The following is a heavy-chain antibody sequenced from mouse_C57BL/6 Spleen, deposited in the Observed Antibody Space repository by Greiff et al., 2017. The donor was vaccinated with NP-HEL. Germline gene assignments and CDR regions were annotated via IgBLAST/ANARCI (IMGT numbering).Heavy chain of an antibody. CDR2: IYPGDGDT. CDR3: ARSGHYYGSDYFDY. V-gene: IGHV1-82*01. Sequence: QVQLQQSGPELVKPGASVKISCKASGYAFSSSWMNWVKQRPGKGLEWIGRIYPGDGDTNYNGKFKGKATLTADQSSSTAYMQLSSLTSEDSAVYFCARSGHYYGSDYFDYWGQGTTLTVSS. J-gene: IGHJ2*01. CDR1: GYAFSSSW. D-gene: IGHD1-1*01.